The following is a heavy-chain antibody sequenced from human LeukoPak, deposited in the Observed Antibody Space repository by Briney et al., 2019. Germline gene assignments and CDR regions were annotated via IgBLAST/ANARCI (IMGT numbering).Heavy chain of an antibody. CDR3: ARLYCSGGRCYLGHFDY. Sequence: PSETLSLTCSVSGGPNNRSSYYWGWIRQPPGKGVEWIGSIYNSGSTYYSPSLKSRVTISLDMSNKQFSLKLSPVTAADTAVYYCARLYCSGGRCYLGHFDYWGQGTLVTVAS. J-gene: IGHJ4*02. CDR1: GGPNNRSSYY. CDR2: IYNSGST. D-gene: IGHD2-15*01. V-gene: IGHV4-39*01.